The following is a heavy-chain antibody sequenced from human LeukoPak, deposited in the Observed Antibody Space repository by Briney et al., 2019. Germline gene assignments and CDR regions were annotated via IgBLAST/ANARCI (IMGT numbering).Heavy chain of an antibody. D-gene: IGHD6-19*01. J-gene: IGHJ4*02. CDR1: GFTFSSYA. CDR3: AKGSLIGLVQGGFDY. CDR2: ISGSGGST. Sequence: PGGSLRLSCAASGFTFSSYAMSWVRQAPGKGLEWVSAISGSGGSTYYADSVKGRFTISRDNSKNTLYLQMNSLRAEDTAVYYCAKGSLIGLVQGGFDYWGQGTLVTVSS. V-gene: IGHV3-23*01.